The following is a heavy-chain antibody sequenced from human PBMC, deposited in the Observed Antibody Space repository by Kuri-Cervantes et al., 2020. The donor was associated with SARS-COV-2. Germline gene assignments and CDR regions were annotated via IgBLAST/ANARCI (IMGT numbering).Heavy chain of an antibody. D-gene: IGHD5-12*01. V-gene: IGHV1-69*10. CDR2: IIPIFGIA. CDR1: GYTFTSYG. Sequence: SVKVSCKASGYTFTSYGISWVRQAPGQGLEWMGGIIPIFGIANYAQKFQGRVTITADKSTSTAYMELSSLRSEDTAVYYCARGSEDIVATEFDYWGQGTLVTVSS. J-gene: IGHJ4*02. CDR3: ARGSEDIVATEFDY.